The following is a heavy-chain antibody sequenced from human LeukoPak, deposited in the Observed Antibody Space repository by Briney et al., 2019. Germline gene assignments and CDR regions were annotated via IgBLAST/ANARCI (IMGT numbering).Heavy chain of an antibody. CDR3: ARALRSESYYGVDY. Sequence: ASVKVTCLSTGYTFTGYYMHAVRQAPGQGLEWMGWINPNSGGTKYAQKFQGRVTINRDTSISTAYMELSRLRSEDTAVYYCARALRSESYYGVDYGCQGTLVTVSS. CDR1: GYTFTGYY. V-gene: IGHV1-2*02. J-gene: IGHJ4*02. D-gene: IGHD1-26*01. CDR2: INPNSGGT.